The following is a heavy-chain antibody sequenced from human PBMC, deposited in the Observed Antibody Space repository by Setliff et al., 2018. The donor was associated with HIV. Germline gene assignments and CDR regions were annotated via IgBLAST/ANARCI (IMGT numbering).Heavy chain of an antibody. CDR1: GHTFTNVD. CDR3: ARGKGVGGVVITGGLDV. J-gene: IGHJ6*04. V-gene: IGHV1-8*01. CDR2: MNPNTGVS. D-gene: IGHD3-10*01. Sequence: ASVKVSCKASGHTFTNVDIHWLRRATGQGLEWMGWMNPNTGVSGCALKFQARVTMTRDTSISTAYMELSSLTSEDTAVYYCARGKGVGGVVITGGLDVWGKGTTVTVSS.